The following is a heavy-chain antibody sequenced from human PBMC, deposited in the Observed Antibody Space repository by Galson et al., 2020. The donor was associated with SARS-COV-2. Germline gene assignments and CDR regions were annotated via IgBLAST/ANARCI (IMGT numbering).Heavy chain of an antibody. Sequence: GGSLRLSCAASGFTFSSYGIHWVRQAPGKGLEWVAVIWYDGSNKYYADSVKGRFTISRDNSKNTLYLQMNSLRAEDTAVYYCAKDSSLDGYCSGGSCYFGSNAFDIWGQGTMVTVSS. D-gene: IGHD2-15*01. CDR1: GFTFSSYG. V-gene: IGHV3-33*06. CDR3: AKDSSLDGYCSGGSCYFGSNAFDI. CDR2: IWYDGSNK. J-gene: IGHJ3*02.